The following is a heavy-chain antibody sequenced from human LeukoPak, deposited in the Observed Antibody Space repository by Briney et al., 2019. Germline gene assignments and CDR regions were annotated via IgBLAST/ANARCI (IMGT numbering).Heavy chain of an antibody. D-gene: IGHD1-26*01. V-gene: IGHV3-23*01. Sequence: GSLRLSCAASGFTFSGFAMSWVRRPPGKGLEWVSGISGTGDNTLYADSEKGRFTISRDNSKNTLYLEMNSLRAEDTAIYYCAKMKGHPLPKYYMDVWGQGTTVTVSS. J-gene: IGHJ6*01. CDR1: GFTFSGFA. CDR2: ISGTGDNT. CDR3: AKMKGHPLPKYYMDV.